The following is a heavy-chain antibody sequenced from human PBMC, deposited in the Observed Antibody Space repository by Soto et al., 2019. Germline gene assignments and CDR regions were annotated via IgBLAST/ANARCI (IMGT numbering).Heavy chain of an antibody. CDR2: INVNGGGP. V-gene: IGHV3-23*01. CDR1: GFTFGSYA. J-gene: IGHJ4*02. CDR3: AKKYFFDN. D-gene: IGHD2-2*01. Sequence: EVQLLESGGGLVQPGGSLRLSCAASGFTFGSYAMSWVRQTPGKGLEWVAAINVNGGGPYYADSVKGRFTISRDDSKNTLKLHMNSLRGENTALYHCAKKYFFDNWGQGTRVTVPS.